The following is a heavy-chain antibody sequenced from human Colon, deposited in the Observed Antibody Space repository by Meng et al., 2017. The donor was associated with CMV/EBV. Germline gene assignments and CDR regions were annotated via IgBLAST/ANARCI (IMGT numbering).Heavy chain of an antibody. Sequence: ASVKVSCKASGYTFTSYGISWVRQAPGQGLEWMGWISAYNGNTNYAQKLQGRVTMTTDTSTSTAYMELRSLRSDDTAVYYCARDPVLLDIVVVPAAIHKYYYYGMDVWGQGTTVTSP. V-gene: IGHV1-18*01. D-gene: IGHD2-2*02. CDR1: GYTFTSYG. CDR2: ISAYNGNT. J-gene: IGHJ6*02. CDR3: ARDPVLLDIVVVPAAIHKYYYYGMDV.